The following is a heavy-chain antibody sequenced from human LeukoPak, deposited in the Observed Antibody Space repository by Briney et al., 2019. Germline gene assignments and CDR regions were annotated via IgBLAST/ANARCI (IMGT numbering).Heavy chain of an antibody. J-gene: IGHJ4*02. CDR1: GYTFTGYY. CDR3: ARDGYCSGGSCYPPYYFDY. V-gene: IGHV1-2*02. CDR2: INPNSGGT. D-gene: IGHD2-15*01. Sequence: GASVKVSCKASGYTFTGYYMHWVRQAPGQGLEWMGWINPNSGGTNYAQKFQGRVTMTTDTSTSTAYMELRSLRSDDTAVYYCARDGYCSGGSCYPPYYFDYWGQGTLVTVSS.